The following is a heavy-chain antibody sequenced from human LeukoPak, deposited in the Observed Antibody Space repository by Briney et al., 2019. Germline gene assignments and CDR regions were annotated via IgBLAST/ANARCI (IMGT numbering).Heavy chain of an antibody. J-gene: IGHJ5*02. Sequence: SQTLSLTCAISGDSVSSNSAAWNWIRQSPSRGLEWLGRTYYRSKWYNDYAVSVKSRITINPDTSKNQFSLQLNSATPEGTAVYYCARAKLESSSVGFAPWGQETLVTVSS. D-gene: IGHD6-13*01. CDR3: ARAKLESSSVGFAP. CDR1: GDSVSSNSAA. CDR2: TYYRSKWYN. V-gene: IGHV6-1*01.